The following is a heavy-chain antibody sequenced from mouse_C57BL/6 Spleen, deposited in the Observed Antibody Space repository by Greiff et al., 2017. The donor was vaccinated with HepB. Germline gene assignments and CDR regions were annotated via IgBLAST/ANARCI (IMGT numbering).Heavy chain of an antibody. J-gene: IGHJ4*01. V-gene: IGHV1-18*01. CDR3: ARRGTTVVDYYAMDY. Sequence: EVQGVESGPELVKPGASVKIPCKASGYTFTDYNMDWVKQSHGKSLEWIGDINPNNGGTIYNQKFKGKATLTVDKSSSTAYMELRSLTSEDTAVYYCARRGTTVVDYYAMDYWGQGTSVTVSS. CDR2: INPNNGGT. D-gene: IGHD1-1*01. CDR1: GYTFTDYN.